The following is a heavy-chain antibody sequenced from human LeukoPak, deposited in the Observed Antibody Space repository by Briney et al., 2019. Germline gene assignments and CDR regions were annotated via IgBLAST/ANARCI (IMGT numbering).Heavy chain of an antibody. Sequence: GGSLRLSCAASGFTFSNYAMRWVRQAPGKGLEWVSYISSSSSTIYYADSVKGRFTISRDNAKNSLYLQMNSLRAEDTAVYYCARDGMPRAGGSYDSSGYYYPDAFDIWGQGTMVTVSS. V-gene: IGHV3-48*01. D-gene: IGHD3-22*01. CDR1: GFTFSNYA. CDR2: ISSSSSTI. CDR3: ARDGMPRAGGSYDSSGYYYPDAFDI. J-gene: IGHJ3*02.